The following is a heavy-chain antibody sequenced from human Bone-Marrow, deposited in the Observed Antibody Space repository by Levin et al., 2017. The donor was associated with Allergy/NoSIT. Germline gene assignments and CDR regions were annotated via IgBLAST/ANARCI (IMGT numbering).Heavy chain of an antibody. CDR1: GLTVNTFT. CDR3: ARGPSYELDC. CDR2: ITSSSSYI. Sequence: GGSLRLSCAASGLTVNTFTMNWVRQAPGKGLEWVSSITSSSSYIYYADSVRGRFTISRDNAKNSLYLQMNSLRVEDTAVSYCARGPSYELDCWGQGTLVTVSS. D-gene: IGHD3-3*01. V-gene: IGHV3-21*01. J-gene: IGHJ4*02.